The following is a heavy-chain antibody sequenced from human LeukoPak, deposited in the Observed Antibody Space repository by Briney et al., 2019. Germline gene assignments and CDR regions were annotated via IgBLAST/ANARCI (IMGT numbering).Heavy chain of an antibody. D-gene: IGHD6-19*01. V-gene: IGHV3-7*01. CDR2: IKQDGSEK. CDR1: GFSFSSYW. J-gene: IGHJ4*02. CDR3: TRDIAVAGTLDY. Sequence: GGSLRLSCAASGFSFSSYWMSWVRQAPGKGLEWVANIKQDGSEKYYVDSVKGRFTTSRDNARNSLFLQMNSLRAEDTAVYYCTRDIAVAGTLDYWGQGTLVTVSS.